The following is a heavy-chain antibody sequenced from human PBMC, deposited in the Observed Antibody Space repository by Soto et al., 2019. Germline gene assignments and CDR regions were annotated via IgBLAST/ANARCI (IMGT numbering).Heavy chain of an antibody. D-gene: IGHD6-13*01. J-gene: IGHJ2*01. CDR2: ISYDGSNK. V-gene: IGHV3-30*18. CDR3: AKDEAAAGIGDL. CDR1: GFTFSSYG. Sequence: GGSLRLSCAASGFTFSSYGMHWVRQAPGKGLEWVAVISYDGSNKYYADSVKGRFTISRGNSKNTLYLQMNSLRAEDTAVYYCAKDEAAAGIGDLWGRGTLVTVSS.